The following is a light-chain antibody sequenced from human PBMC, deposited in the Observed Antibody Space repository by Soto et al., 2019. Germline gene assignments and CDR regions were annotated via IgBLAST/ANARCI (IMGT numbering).Light chain of an antibody. J-gene: IGKJ1*01. CDR3: QHYNSYSEA. Sequence: DIQMTQSPSSVSASVGDRVTITCRASQDIFNYLAWYQQKPGKAPKLLIYKASTLKSGVPSRFSGSGSGTEFTLTISSLQPDDFATYYCQHYNSYSEAFGQGTKVDIK. CDR1: QDIFNY. CDR2: KAS. V-gene: IGKV1-5*03.